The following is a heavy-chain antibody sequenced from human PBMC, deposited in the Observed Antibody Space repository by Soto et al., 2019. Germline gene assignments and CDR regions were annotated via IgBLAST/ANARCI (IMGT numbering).Heavy chain of an antibody. CDR2: ISAYNGNT. V-gene: IGHV1-18*01. CDR3: ARDPRDSSGYSNWFDP. Sequence: ASVKVSCKASGYTFTSYDINWVRQATGQGLEWMGWISAYNGNTNYAQKLQGRVTMTTDTSTSTAYMELRSLRSDDTAVYYCARDPRDSSGYSNWFDPWGQGTLVTVSS. D-gene: IGHD3-22*01. CDR1: GYTFTSYD. J-gene: IGHJ5*02.